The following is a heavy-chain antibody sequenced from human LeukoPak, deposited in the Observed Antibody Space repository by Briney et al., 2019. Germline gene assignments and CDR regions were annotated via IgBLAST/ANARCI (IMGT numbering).Heavy chain of an antibody. CDR2: ISAYNGNT. CDR1: GYTFSIYG. Sequence: ASVKVSCKASGYTFSIYGFSWVRQAPGQGLEWMGWISAYNGNTNYAQKFQGRVTMTTDTSTSTAYMELRSLRSDDTAVYYCAREGERAWEMATTYYFDYWGQGTLVTVSS. J-gene: IGHJ4*02. V-gene: IGHV1-18*01. D-gene: IGHD5-24*01. CDR3: AREGERAWEMATTYYFDY.